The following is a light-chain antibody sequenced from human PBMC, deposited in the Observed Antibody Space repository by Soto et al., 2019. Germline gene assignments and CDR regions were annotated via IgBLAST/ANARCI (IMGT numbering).Light chain of an antibody. CDR2: GAS. V-gene: IGKV3-20*01. J-gene: IGKJ5*01. CDR1: QSVSSSY. Sequence: EIVLTQSPGTLSLSPGERATLSCRASQSVSSSYLAWYQQKPGQAPRLLIYGASGKDTGTPDRFSGSGSGTHCTLTISILDPETFAVYYCQQDGSSPPVTFGQGTRLEIK. CDR3: QQDGSSPPVT.